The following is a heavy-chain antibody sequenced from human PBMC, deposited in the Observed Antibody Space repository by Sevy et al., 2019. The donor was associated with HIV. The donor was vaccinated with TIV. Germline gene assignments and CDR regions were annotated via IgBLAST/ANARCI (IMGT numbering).Heavy chain of an antibody. Sequence: ASVNSCKASGYSFTNYGIGWVRQAPGQGLEWMGWISGYNGYTNYAQNLQGRVTMTTDTSTSTAYMELRSLRSDDTAIYYCAKEGKNIRSWFDPWGQGTLVTVSS. V-gene: IGHV1-18*01. D-gene: IGHD3-3*02. CDR1: GYSFTNYG. CDR3: AKEGKNIRSWFDP. J-gene: IGHJ5*02. CDR2: ISGYNGYT.